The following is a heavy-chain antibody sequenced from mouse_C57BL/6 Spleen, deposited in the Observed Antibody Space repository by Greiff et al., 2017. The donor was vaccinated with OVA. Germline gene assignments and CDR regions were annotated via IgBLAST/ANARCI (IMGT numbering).Heavy chain of an antibody. CDR1: GYTFTSYW. D-gene: IGHD1-1*01. V-gene: IGHV1-69*01. J-gene: IGHJ2*01. CDR3: ARGPQGTTVVATDFDY. CDR2: IDPSDSYT. Sequence: QVQLQQPGAELVMPGASVKLSCKASGYTFTSYWMHWVKQRPGQGLEWIGEIDPSDSYTNYNQKFKGKSTLTVDKSSSTAYMQLSSLTSEDSAVYYCARGPQGTTVVATDFDYWGQGTTLTVSS.